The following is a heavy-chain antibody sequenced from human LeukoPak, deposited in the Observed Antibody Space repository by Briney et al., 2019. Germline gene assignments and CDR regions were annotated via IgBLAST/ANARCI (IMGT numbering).Heavy chain of an antibody. V-gene: IGHV3-23*01. CDR2: ISGDGHST. Sequence: GGSLRLSCAASGFTFRTSWMHWVRQAPGKGLEWVSVISGDGHSTYYADSVKGRFTISRDNSMNTFHLQMSSLRVEDTAVYYCAKDLFYGSGRDHSCMDVWGKGTTVTISS. CDR3: AKDLFYGSGRDHSCMDV. D-gene: IGHD3-10*01. J-gene: IGHJ6*03. CDR1: GFTFRTSW.